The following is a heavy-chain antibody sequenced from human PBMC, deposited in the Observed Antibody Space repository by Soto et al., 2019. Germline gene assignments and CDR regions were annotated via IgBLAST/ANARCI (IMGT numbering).Heavy chain of an antibody. D-gene: IGHD5-18*01. CDR3: AKRQLWFIDY. Sequence: GGSLRLSCAASGFSFRSFAMSWVRQAPGKGLEWVSAISGNGDNTYYADSVKGRFTISRDNSKNTLSLQIGSLRADDTAVYYRAKRQLWFIDYWGQGTLVTYPQ. V-gene: IGHV3-23*01. CDR1: GFSFRSFA. CDR2: ISGNGDNT. J-gene: IGHJ4*02.